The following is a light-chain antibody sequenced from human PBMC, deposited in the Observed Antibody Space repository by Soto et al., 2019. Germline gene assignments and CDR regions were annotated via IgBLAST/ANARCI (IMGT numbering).Light chain of an antibody. CDR1: QSISNY. CDR2: AAS. Sequence: DIQMTQSPSSLSASIGERVTITCRASQSISNYLNWFQQKPGEAPKXLIYAASSLPSGVPSRFSGSGSGTDLTLTISSLQREDFDTYYCQQSMSNLGTFGPGTKVDIK. V-gene: IGKV1-39*01. J-gene: IGKJ3*01. CDR3: QQSMSNLGT.